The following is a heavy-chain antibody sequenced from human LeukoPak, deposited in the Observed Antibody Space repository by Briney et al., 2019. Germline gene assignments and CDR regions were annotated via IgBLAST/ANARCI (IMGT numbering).Heavy chain of an antibody. V-gene: IGHV3-53*01. J-gene: IGHJ5*02. CDR3: ARDFAAPYGNWFVP. CDR1: GFTLSSNY. Sequence: GGSLSLSCAASGFTLSSNYMSWVRQAPGKGPEWVSLIYSGDTTYYADSVKGRFTISRDNSKNTLYLQMNSLRAEDTAVYYSARDFAAPYGNWFVPWRQGTLVTVSS. CDR2: IYSGDTT. D-gene: IGHD6-6*01.